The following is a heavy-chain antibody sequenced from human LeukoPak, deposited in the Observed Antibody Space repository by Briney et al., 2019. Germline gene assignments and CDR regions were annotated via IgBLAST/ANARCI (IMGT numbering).Heavy chain of an antibody. D-gene: IGHD3-10*01. CDR1: GYTSTTYG. Sequence: ASVKVSCKASGYTSTTYGISWVRQAPGQGLEWMGWTYNSYTHYAQTLRDRLTMTTDTSTSTAYMELRSLRSDDTAVYYCAREILYGSGRSSFDYWGQGTLVTVSS. CDR2: TYNSYT. CDR3: AREILYGSGRSSFDY. J-gene: IGHJ4*02. V-gene: IGHV1-18*01.